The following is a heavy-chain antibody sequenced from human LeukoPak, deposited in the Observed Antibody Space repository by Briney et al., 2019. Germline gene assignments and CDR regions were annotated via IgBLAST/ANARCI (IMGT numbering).Heavy chain of an antibody. CDR1: GGSISSYY. D-gene: IGHD3-22*01. CDR2: IYYSGST. Sequence: PSETLSPTCTVSGGSISSYYWSWIRQPPGKGLEWIGYIYYSGSTNYNPSLQSRVPISVDTSKNQFSLKLSSVPAADTAVYYCARDVYYYDSSGYYPDYWGQGTLVTVSS. J-gene: IGHJ4*02. CDR3: ARDVYYYDSSGYYPDY. V-gene: IGHV4-59*12.